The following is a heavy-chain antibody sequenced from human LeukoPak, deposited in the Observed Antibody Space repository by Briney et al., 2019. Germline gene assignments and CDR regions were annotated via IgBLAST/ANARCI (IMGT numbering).Heavy chain of an antibody. CDR2: ISYDGSQT. Sequence: GRSLRLSCAASGFTFSSYGMHWVRQAPCKGLEWVAFISYDGSQTYYAESVKGRFTISRDNSKNTLYLQMNSLRAEDTAVYYCTKGGTYRTNWFDPWGQGTLVTVSS. V-gene: IGHV3-30*18. CDR1: GFTFSSYG. J-gene: IGHJ5*02. D-gene: IGHD1-26*01. CDR3: TKGGTYRTNWFDP.